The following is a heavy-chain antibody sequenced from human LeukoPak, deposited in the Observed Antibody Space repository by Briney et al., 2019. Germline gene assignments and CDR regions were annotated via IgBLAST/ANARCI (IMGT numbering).Heavy chain of an antibody. CDR1: GGSISSSSYY. D-gene: IGHD6-13*01. V-gene: IGHV4-61*01. CDR2: IYYSGST. J-gene: IGHJ4*02. Sequence: PSETLSLTCTVSGGSISSSSYYWSWIRQPPGKGLEWIGYIYYSGSTNYNPSLKSRVTISVDTSKNQFSLKLSSVTAADTAVYYCARGISLGIAAAGYRHWGQGTLVTVSS. CDR3: ARGISLGIAAAGYRH.